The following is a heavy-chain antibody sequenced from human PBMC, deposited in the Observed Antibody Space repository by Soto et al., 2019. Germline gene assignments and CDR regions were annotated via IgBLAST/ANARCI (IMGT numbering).Heavy chain of an antibody. CDR2: FYSSGNT. J-gene: IGHJ6*02. CDR1: GVSISASY. CDR3: ARDRGYCSRTSCYIVDKRSMWYYHYGMDV. D-gene: IGHD2-2*02. V-gene: IGHV4-4*07. Sequence: SETLSLTCTVSGVSISASYWNWIRQPAGKGLEWIGRFYSSGNTNYNPSLRSRVTMSVDTSKNQFSLKLGSVTAADTAVYYCARDRGYCSRTSCYIVDKRSMWYYHYGMDVWGQGTTVTVSS.